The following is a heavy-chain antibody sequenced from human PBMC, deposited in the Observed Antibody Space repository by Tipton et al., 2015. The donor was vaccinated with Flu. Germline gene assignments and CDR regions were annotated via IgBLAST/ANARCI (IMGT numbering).Heavy chain of an antibody. J-gene: IGHJ4*02. CDR1: GGTFNIYP. CDR3: ARGRRYGDYIFDD. V-gene: IGHV1-69*01. CDR2: IIPVVNTA. D-gene: IGHD4-17*01. Sequence: QSGPEVKKPGSSVKVSCKASGGTFNIYPMGWVRQAPGQGLEWMGGIIPVVNTATYAEKFQGRVTITADESANTTYMEVRSLRAEDTAVYYCARGRRYGDYIFDDWGQGTLVTVSS.